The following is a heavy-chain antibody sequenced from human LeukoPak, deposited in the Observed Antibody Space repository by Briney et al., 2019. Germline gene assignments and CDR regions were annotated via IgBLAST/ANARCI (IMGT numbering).Heavy chain of an antibody. CDR2: INHSGST. J-gene: IGHJ4*02. D-gene: IGHD6-13*01. CDR3: ASANRIAAAGY. V-gene: IGHV4-34*01. Sequence: SETLSLTCAVYGGSFSGYYWSWIRQPPGKGLEWIGEINHSGSTNYNPSLKSRVTISVDTSKNQFSLKLSSVTAADTAVYYCASANRIAAAGYWGQGTLVTVSS. CDR1: GGSFSGYY.